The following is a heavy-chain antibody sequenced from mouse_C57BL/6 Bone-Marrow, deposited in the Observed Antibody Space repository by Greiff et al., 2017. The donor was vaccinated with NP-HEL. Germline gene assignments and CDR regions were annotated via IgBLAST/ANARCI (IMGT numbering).Heavy chain of an antibody. Sequence: EVHLVESGPGMVKPSQSLSLTCTVTGYSITSGYDWHWIRHFPGNKLEWMGYISYSGSTNYNPSLKSRISITHDTSKNHFFLKLNSVTTEDTATYYCAIGYPAWFAYWGQGTLVTVSA. CDR3: AIGYPAWFAY. CDR1: GYSITSGYD. CDR2: ISYSGST. D-gene: IGHD2-12*01. V-gene: IGHV3-1*01. J-gene: IGHJ3*01.